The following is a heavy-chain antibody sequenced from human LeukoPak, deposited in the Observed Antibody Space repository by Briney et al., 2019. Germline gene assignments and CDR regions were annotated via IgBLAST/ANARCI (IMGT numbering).Heavy chain of an antibody. CDR3: VKEASSGNFVTIDC. CDR2: ITGDGGGT. CDR1: GFNFRNYV. J-gene: IGHJ4*02. V-gene: IGHV3-23*01. D-gene: IGHD1-26*01. Sequence: GGSLRLSCAASGFNFRNYVMSWVRQTPGKGLEWVSAITGDGGGTNHADSVKGRFTISRDNSKNILYLQMNSLRADDTAAYYCVKEASSGNFVTIDCWGQGTLVTVSS.